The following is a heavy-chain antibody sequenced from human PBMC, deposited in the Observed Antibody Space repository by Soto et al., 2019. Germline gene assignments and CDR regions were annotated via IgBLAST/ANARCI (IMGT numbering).Heavy chain of an antibody. J-gene: IGHJ4*02. CDR3: ARESYGGNLV. V-gene: IGHV4-39*07. CDR2: VYYNGNT. CDR1: GGSTSSSLYQ. D-gene: IGHD4-17*01. Sequence: SETLSLTCTVSGGSTSSSLYQWVWIRQHPGKGLEWIGNVYYNGNTYYNPSLKSRVTISVDTSKNQFSLKLSSVTAADTAVYYCARESYGGNLVWGQGTLVTVSS.